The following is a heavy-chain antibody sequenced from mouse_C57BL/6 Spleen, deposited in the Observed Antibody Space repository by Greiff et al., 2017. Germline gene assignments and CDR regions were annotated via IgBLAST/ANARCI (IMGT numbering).Heavy chain of an antibody. CDR1: GFSFNTYA. Sequence: EVQLVESGGGLVQPKGSLKLSCAASGFSFNTYAMNWVRQAPGKGLEWVARIRSKSNNYATYYADSVKDRFTISRDDSESMLYLQMNNLKTEDTAMYYCVRQGYDYDSWFAYWGQGTLVTVSA. J-gene: IGHJ3*01. D-gene: IGHD2-4*01. V-gene: IGHV10-1*01. CDR3: VRQGYDYDSWFAY. CDR2: IRSKSNNYAT.